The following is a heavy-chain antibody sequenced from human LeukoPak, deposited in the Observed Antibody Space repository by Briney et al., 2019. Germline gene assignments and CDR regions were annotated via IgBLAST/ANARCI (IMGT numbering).Heavy chain of an antibody. CDR1: GGTFSSYA. CDR2: IIPIFGTA. CDR3: ARGDASIYCSSTSCSPRPWFDP. D-gene: IGHD2-2*01. Sequence: SVKVSCKASGGTFSSYAISWVRQAPGQGLEWMGGIIPIFGTANYAQKFQGRVTITADESTSTAYMELSSLRSEDTAVYYCARGDASIYCSSTSCSPRPWFDPWGQGTLVTVSS. V-gene: IGHV1-69*13. J-gene: IGHJ5*02.